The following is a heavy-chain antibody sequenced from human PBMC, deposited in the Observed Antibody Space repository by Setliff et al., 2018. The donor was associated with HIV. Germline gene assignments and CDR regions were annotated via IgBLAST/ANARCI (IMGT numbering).Heavy chain of an antibody. Sequence: SETLSLTCTVSGGSISSNYWSWIRQPAGKGLEWIGRIYTSGSTNYNPSLKSRVTISVDTSKNQFSLKLSSVTAADTAVYYCARGFDYAQRPPLYYFDYWGQGTLVTVSS. CDR2: IYTSGST. CDR3: ARGFDYAQRPPLYYFDY. D-gene: IGHD2-2*01. J-gene: IGHJ4*02. CDR1: GGSISSNY. V-gene: IGHV4-4*07.